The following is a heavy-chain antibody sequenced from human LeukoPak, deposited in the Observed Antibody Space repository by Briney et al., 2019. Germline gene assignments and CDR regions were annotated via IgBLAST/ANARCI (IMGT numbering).Heavy chain of an antibody. D-gene: IGHD5-24*01. CDR1: GFTFSSYW. CDR2: INSDGSST. J-gene: IGHJ3*02. Sequence: GGSLRLSCAASGFTFSSYWMHWVRQAPGKGLVWVSRINSDGSSTSYADSVKGRFTISRDNSKNTLYLQMNSLRAEDTAVYYCARARGMATIALVKFSAFDIWGQGTMVTVSS. CDR3: ARARGMATIALVKFSAFDI. V-gene: IGHV3-74*01.